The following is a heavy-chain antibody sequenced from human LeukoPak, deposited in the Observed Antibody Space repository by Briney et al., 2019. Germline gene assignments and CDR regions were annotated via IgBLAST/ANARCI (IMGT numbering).Heavy chain of an antibody. CDR1: GFTFSDYY. CDR3: ARGRYCSGGSCDYFDY. CDR2: ISSSSSYT. J-gene: IGHJ4*02. V-gene: IGHV3-11*06. D-gene: IGHD2-15*01. Sequence: PGGSLRLPCAASGFTFSDYYMSWIRQAPGKGLEWVSYISSSSSYTNYADSVKGRFTISRDNAKNSLYLQMNSLRAEDTAVYYCARGRYCSGGSCDYFDYWGQGTLVTVSS.